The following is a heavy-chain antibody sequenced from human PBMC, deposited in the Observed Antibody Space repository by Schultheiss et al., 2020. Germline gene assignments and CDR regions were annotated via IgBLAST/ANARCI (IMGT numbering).Heavy chain of an antibody. CDR1: GGSISSSSYY. Sequence: SETLSLTCTVSGGSISSSSYYWSWIRQPPGKGLEWIGEINHSGSTNYNPSLKSRVTISVDTSKNQFSLKLSSVTAADTAVYYCARLTDNWFDPWGQGTLGTVSS. CDR3: ARLTDNWFDP. J-gene: IGHJ5*02. V-gene: IGHV4-39*01. CDR2: INHSGST.